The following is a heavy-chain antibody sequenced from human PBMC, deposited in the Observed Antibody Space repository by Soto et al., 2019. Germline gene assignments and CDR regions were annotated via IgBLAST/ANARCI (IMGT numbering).Heavy chain of an antibody. CDR1: GGTFSSYA. J-gene: IGHJ3*02. D-gene: IGHD3-10*01. V-gene: IGHV1-69*13. CDR3: ARSSGGGYYGSGSPRMDI. Sequence: GASVKVSCKASGGTFSSYAISWVRQAPGQGLEWMGGIIPIFGTANYAQKFQGRVTITADESTSTAYMELSSLRSEDTAVYSCARSSGGGYYGSGSPRMDISGQGTRVTVSS. CDR2: IIPIFGTA.